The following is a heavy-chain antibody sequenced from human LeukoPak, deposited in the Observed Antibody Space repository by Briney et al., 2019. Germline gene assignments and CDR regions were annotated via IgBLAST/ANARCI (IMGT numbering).Heavy chain of an antibody. Sequence: GGSLRLSCAASGFTFSDYYMSWIRQAPGKGLEWVSYISSSGSTIYYADSVKGRFTISRDNSKNTLYLQMNSLRAEDTAVYYCAKVPSIAVAGSDYWGQGTLVTVSS. D-gene: IGHD6-19*01. CDR2: ISSSGSTI. CDR1: GFTFSDYY. V-gene: IGHV3-11*01. J-gene: IGHJ4*02. CDR3: AKVPSIAVAGSDY.